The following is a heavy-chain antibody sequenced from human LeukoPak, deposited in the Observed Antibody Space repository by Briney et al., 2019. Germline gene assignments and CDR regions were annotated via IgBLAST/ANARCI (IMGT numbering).Heavy chain of an antibody. D-gene: IGHD2-2*01. CDR3: ARPHCSSTDCHPPEWFDP. CDR2: MNPNSVNT. Sequence: ASVKVSCKTSGYTFTNYDINWVRQATGQGLEWIGWMNPNSVNTGYAQKFHGRVTMTRNTSISTAYMELSSLRSEDPAVYSCARPHCSSTDCHPPEWFDPWGQGTLVTVSS. V-gene: IGHV1-8*01. J-gene: IGHJ5*02. CDR1: GYTFTNYD.